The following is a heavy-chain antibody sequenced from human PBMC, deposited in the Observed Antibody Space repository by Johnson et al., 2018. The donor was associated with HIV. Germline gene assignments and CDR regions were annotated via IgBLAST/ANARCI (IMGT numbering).Heavy chain of an antibody. D-gene: IGHD1-26*01. CDR3: AKDAGWSIVGATDGRDAFDI. CDR2: ISYDGSNQ. CDR1: GFTFSSYA. V-gene: IGHV3-30*04. J-gene: IGHJ3*02. Sequence: VQLVESGGGLVQPGRSLRLSCTASGFTFSSYAMHWVRQAPGKGLEWVAVISYDGSNQYYADSVKGRFTISRDNSKNTVYLQMNNLRAEDTAVYYCAKDAGWSIVGATDGRDAFDIWGQGAMVTVSS.